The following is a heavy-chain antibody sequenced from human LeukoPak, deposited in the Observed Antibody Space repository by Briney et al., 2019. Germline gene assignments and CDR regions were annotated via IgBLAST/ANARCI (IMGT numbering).Heavy chain of an antibody. D-gene: IGHD3-22*01. J-gene: IGHJ4*02. V-gene: IGHV3-23*01. CDR2: ISGSGGST. CDR3: AKNHFAGYDSSGYYYPVDY. CDR1: GFTFSSYA. Sequence: PGGSLRLSCAASGFTFSSYAMSWVRQAPGKGLEWVSAISGSGGSTYYADSVKGRFTISRDNSKNTLYLQMNSLRAEDTAVYYCAKNHFAGYDSSGYYYPVDYWGQGTLVTVSS.